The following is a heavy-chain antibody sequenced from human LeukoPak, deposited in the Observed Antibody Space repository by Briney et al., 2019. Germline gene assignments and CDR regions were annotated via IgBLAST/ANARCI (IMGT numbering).Heavy chain of an antibody. D-gene: IGHD3-22*01. J-gene: IGHJ2*01. CDR1: GGSISSSSYY. CDR3: ARGPMYYYDSSGPRDWYFDL. CDR2: IYYSGST. Sequence: SETLSLTCTVSGGSISSSSYYWGWIRQPPGKGLEWIGSIYYSGSTYYNPSLKSRVTISVDTSKNQFSLKLSSVTAADTAVYYCARGPMYYYDSSGPRDWYFDLWGRGTLVTVSS. V-gene: IGHV4-39*07.